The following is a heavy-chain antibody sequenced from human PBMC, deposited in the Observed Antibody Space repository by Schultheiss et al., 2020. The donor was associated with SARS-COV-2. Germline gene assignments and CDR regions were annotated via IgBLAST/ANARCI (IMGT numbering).Heavy chain of an antibody. V-gene: IGHV1-46*01. Sequence: ASVKVSCKASGYTFTSYYMHWVRQAPGQGLEWMGIINPSGGSTSYAQKFQGRVTITADESTRTAYMELSSLRSDDTAVYYCAKAAGTTRPFDYWGQGTLVTVSS. CDR1: GYTFTSYY. CDR2: INPSGGST. J-gene: IGHJ4*02. D-gene: IGHD1-7*01. CDR3: AKAAGTTRPFDY.